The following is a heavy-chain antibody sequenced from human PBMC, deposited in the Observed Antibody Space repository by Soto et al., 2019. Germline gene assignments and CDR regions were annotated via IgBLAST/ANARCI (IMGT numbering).Heavy chain of an antibody. Sequence: PGGSLRLSCAASGFTFSRHDMHWVRQAPGKGLEWVAVIWYDGSNKYYAYSVKGRCTISRDNSKNTLYLQMNSLRAEETAVYYCARAGLDRFDLWGPGTPVTV. CDR2: IWYDGSNK. J-gene: IGHJ3*01. CDR3: ARAGLDRFDL. CDR1: GFTFSRHD. V-gene: IGHV3-33*08.